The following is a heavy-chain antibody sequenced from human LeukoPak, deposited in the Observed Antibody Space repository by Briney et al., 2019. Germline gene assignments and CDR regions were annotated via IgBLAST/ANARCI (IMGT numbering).Heavy chain of an antibody. CDR1: GGSINIYY. CDR3: ARDPFHWNYDHLNWFDP. D-gene: IGHD1-7*01. V-gene: IGHV4-34*01. J-gene: IGHJ5*02. CDR2: INHSGST. Sequence: SETLSLTCTVSGGSINIYYWSWIRQPAGKGLEWIGEINHSGSTNYNPSLKSRVTISVDTSKNQFSLKLSSVTAEDTAVYYCARDPFHWNYDHLNWFDPWGQGTLVTVSS.